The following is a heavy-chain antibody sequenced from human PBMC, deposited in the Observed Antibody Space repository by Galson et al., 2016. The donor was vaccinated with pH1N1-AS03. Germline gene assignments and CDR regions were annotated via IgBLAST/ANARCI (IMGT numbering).Heavy chain of an antibody. D-gene: IGHD1-26*01. CDR1: GFSFNTFA. CDR3: ARRPPWESYYFDY. CDR2: ISASGGDT. Sequence: SLRLSCAASGFSFNTFAMSWVRQAQGKGLEWVSSISASGGDTYYADSVKGRFTISRDNSRNTLYLQMNSLRAEDAAVYYCARRPPWESYYFDYWGQGTLVTVSS. J-gene: IGHJ4*02. V-gene: IGHV3-23*01.